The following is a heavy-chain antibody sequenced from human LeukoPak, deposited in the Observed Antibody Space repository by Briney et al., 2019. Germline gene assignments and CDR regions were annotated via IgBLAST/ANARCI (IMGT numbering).Heavy chain of an antibody. Sequence: GSLRLSCAASGFTFGSCWMNWVRQPPGKGLEWIGYIYYSGSTYYNPSLKSRVTISVDTSKNQFSLKLSSVTAADTAVYYCARVPYGDYETWGQGTLVTVSS. CDR3: ARVPYGDYET. D-gene: IGHD4-17*01. J-gene: IGHJ4*02. CDR1: GFTFGSCW. CDR2: IYYSGST. V-gene: IGHV4-59*12.